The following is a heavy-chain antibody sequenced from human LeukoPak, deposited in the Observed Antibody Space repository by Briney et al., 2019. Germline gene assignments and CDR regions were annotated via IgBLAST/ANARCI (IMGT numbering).Heavy chain of an antibody. CDR1: GFTFRSYA. J-gene: IGHJ4*02. CDR3: AKATSRMTTVTSPLGY. D-gene: IGHD4-17*01. CDR2: ISGSGGGT. V-gene: IGHV3-23*01. Sequence: GGSLRLSXAASGFTFRSYAMNWVRQAPGKGLEWLSAISGSGGGTYYADSVKGRFTISRDNSKNTLYLQMNSLRAEDTAVYYCAKATSRMTTVTSPLGYWGQGTLVTVSS.